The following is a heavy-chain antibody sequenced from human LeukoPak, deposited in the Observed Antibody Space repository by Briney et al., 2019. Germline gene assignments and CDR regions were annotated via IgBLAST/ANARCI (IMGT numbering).Heavy chain of an antibody. CDR2: IYTSGST. CDR3: ARVGGIVVGPPRYMDV. V-gene: IGHV4-4*07. Sequence: SSETLSLTCTVSGGSISSYYWSWIRQPAGKGLEWIGRIYTSGSTNYNPSLKSRVTMSVDTSKNQFSLKLSSVTAADTAVYYCARVGGIVVGPPRYMDVWGKGTTVTVSS. CDR1: GGSISSYY. D-gene: IGHD2-21*01. J-gene: IGHJ6*03.